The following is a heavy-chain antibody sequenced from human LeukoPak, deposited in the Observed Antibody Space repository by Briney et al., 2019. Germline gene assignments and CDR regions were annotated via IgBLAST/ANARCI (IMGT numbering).Heavy chain of an antibody. CDR2: ISSSSSYI. V-gene: IGHV3-21*01. J-gene: IGHJ5*02. Sequence: PGGSLRLSCAASGFTFSSYSMNWVRQAPGKGLEWVSSISSSSSYIYYADSVKGRFTISRDNAKNSLYLQVNSLRAEDTAVYYCARSYFWGYSYGYDWFDPWGQGTLVTVSS. CDR1: GFTFSSYS. D-gene: IGHD5-18*01. CDR3: ARSYFWGYSYGYDWFDP.